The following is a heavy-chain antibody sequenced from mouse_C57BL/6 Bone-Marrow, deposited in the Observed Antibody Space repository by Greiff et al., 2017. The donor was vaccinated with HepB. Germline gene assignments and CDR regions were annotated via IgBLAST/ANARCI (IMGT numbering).Heavy chain of an antibody. CDR2: IYPRDGST. Sequence: VQLQESDAELVKPGASVKISCKVSGYTFTDHTIHWVKQRPEQGLEWIGYIYPRDGSTKYNEKFKGKATLTADKSSSTAYMQLNSLTSEDSAVYSCAPSLYYYGSSCDYWGQGTTLTVSS. V-gene: IGHV1-78*01. D-gene: IGHD1-1*01. CDR1: GYTFTDHT. J-gene: IGHJ2*01. CDR3: APSLYYYGSSCDY.